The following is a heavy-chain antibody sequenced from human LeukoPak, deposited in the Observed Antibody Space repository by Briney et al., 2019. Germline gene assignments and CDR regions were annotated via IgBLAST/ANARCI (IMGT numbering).Heavy chain of an antibody. J-gene: IGHJ4*02. Sequence: GGSLRLSRAASGFTFSSYAMSWVRQAPGKGLEWVSAISGSGGSTYYADSVKGRFTISRDNAKNSLYLQMNSLRAEDTAVYYCARGRDGYNRVYFDYWGQGTLVTVSS. V-gene: IGHV3-23*01. D-gene: IGHD5-12*01. CDR3: ARGRDGYNRVYFDY. CDR2: ISGSGGST. CDR1: GFTFSSYA.